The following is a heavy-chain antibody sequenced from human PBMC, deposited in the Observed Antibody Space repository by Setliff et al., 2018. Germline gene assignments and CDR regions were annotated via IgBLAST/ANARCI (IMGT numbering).Heavy chain of an antibody. J-gene: IGHJ5*01. CDR2: IWHDGGNK. CDR1: GFTFSNYR. Sequence: PGGSLRLSCAASGFTFSNYRMHWVRQAPGKGLEWVAVIWHDGGNKYHADSVKGRFTISRDNSKNTLYLQMNSLTAEDTAMYYCARDRGGTNPWFDSWGQGTLVTVSS. CDR3: ARDRGGTNPWFDS. D-gene: IGHD3-10*01. V-gene: IGHV3-33*08.